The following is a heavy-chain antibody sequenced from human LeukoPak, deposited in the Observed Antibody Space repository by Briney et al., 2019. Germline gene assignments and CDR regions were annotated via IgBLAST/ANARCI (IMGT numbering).Heavy chain of an antibody. CDR2: ISGSGGST. J-gene: IGHJ4*02. D-gene: IGHD6-19*01. CDR1: GFTFSRHW. CDR3: AKGPVAGLYYFDY. V-gene: IGHV3-23*01. Sequence: GGSLRLSCAASGFTFSRHWMTRVRLAPGKGLEWVSAISGSGGSTYYADSVKGRFTISRDDSKNTLYLQMNSLRAEDTAVYYCAKGPVAGLYYFDYWGQGTLVTVSS.